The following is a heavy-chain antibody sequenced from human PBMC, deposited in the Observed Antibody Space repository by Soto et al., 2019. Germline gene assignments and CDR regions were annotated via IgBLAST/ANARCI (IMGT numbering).Heavy chain of an antibody. CDR3: ARGYYSVSGYYYGMDV. CDR1: GFTFSSYA. V-gene: IGHV3-23*01. D-gene: IGHD3-10*01. J-gene: IGHJ6*02. Sequence: PGGSLRLSCAASGFTFSSYAMSWVRQAPGKGLEWVSAISGSGGSTYYADSVKGRFTISRDNSKNTLYLQMNSLRAEDTAVYYCARGYYSVSGYYYGMDVWGQGTTVTVS. CDR2: ISGSGGST.